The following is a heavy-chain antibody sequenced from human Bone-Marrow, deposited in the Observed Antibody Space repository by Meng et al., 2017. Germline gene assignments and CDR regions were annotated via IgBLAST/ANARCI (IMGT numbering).Heavy chain of an antibody. CDR2: IDWDDDK. D-gene: IGHD4-23*01. Sequence: SGPTLVKPTQTLTLTRTFSGFSLSTSGMRVSWIRQPPGKALEWLARIDWDDDKFYSTSLKTRLTISKDTSKNQVVLTMTNMDPVDTATYYCARIHPRYGGFDYWGQGTLVTVSS. V-gene: IGHV2-70*04. CDR1: GFSLSTSGMR. CDR3: ARIHPRYGGFDY. J-gene: IGHJ4*02.